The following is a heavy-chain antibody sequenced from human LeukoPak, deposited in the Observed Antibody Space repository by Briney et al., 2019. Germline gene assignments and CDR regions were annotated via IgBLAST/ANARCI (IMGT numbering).Heavy chain of an antibody. CDR1: GYTFTNSG. Sequence: GASVKVSCKASGYTFTNSGISWVRQAPGQGLEWMGWISAYNGHTNYAQKLQGRVTMTRDTSTSTAYMELSSLRSEDTAVYYCARDNSVEDTAWWFDPWGQGTLVTVSS. CDR3: ARDNSVEDTAWWFDP. D-gene: IGHD4-23*01. J-gene: IGHJ5*02. CDR2: ISAYNGHT. V-gene: IGHV1-18*01.